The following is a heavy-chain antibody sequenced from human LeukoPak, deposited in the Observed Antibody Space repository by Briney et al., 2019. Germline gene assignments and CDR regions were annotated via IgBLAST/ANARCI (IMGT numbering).Heavy chain of an antibody. V-gene: IGHV3-23*01. D-gene: IGHD2-2*01. Sequence: GGSLRLSCAASGFTFSSYAMSWVRQAPGKGLEWVSAISGSGGSTYYADSVKGRFTISRDNSKNTLYLQMNSLRAEDTAVYYCAKYGVLVVPAIAYFDYWGQGILVTVSS. CDR3: AKYGVLVVPAIAYFDY. CDR1: GFTFSSYA. CDR2: ISGSGGST. J-gene: IGHJ4*02.